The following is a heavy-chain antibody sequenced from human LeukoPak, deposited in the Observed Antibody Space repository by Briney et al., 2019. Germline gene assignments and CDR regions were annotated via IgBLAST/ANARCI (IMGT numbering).Heavy chain of an antibody. D-gene: IGHD2-2*01. CDR1: GFTFSSYA. J-gene: IGHJ4*02. V-gene: IGHV3-23*01. CDR2: ISGSGGST. CDR3: AKIPTARVVPAAMDFDY. Sequence: PGGSLRLSCAASGFTFSSYAMSWVRQAPGKGLEWVSAISGSGGSTYYADSVKGRFTISRDNSKNTLYLQMNSLRAEDTAVYYCAKIPTARVVPAAMDFDYWGQGTLVTVSS.